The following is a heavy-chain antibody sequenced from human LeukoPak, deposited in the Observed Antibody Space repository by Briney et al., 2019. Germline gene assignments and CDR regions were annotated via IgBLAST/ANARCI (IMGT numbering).Heavy chain of an antibody. V-gene: IGHV3-21*01. D-gene: IGHD6-19*01. CDR3: ARERRGYSSGWYLSRLRQKKPDAFDI. CDR1: GFTFSSYS. J-gene: IGHJ3*02. Sequence: PGGSLRLSCAASGFTFSSYSMNWVRQAPGKGLEWVSSISSSSSYIYYADSVKGRFTISRDNAKNSLYLQMNSLRAEDTAVYYCARERRGYSSGWYLSRLRQKKPDAFDIWGQGTMVTVSS. CDR2: ISSSSSYI.